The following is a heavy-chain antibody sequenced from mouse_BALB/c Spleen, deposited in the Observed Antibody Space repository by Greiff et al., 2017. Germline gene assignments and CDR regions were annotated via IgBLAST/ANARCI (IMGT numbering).Heavy chain of an antibody. J-gene: IGHJ3*01. CDR2: IWSGGST. CDR1: GFSLTSYG. Sequence: VQVVESGPGLVQPSQSLSITCTVSGFSLTSYGVHWVRQSPGKGLEWLGVIWSGGSTDYNAAFISRLSISKDNSKSQVFFKMNSLQANDTAIYYCARGGTTAAWFAYWGQGTLVTVSA. V-gene: IGHV2-2*02. CDR3: ARGGTTAAWFAY. D-gene: IGHD1-2*01.